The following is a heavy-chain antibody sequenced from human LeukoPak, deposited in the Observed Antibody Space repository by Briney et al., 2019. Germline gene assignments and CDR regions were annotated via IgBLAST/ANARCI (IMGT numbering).Heavy chain of an antibody. Sequence: SETLSLTCTVSGDSISRYYWSWIRQPPGKGLEWIGYIYYTGTTNYNPSLKSRVTITVDTSKNQFSLRLNSVTAADTAVYYCAREVSRRGMDVWGQGTTVTVSS. CDR2: IYYTGTT. V-gene: IGHV4-59*01. J-gene: IGHJ6*02. CDR3: AREVSRRGMDV. CDR1: GDSISRYY.